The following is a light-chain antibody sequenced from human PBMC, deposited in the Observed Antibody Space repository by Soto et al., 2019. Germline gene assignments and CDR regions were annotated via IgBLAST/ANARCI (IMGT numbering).Light chain of an antibody. J-gene: IGLJ2*01. CDR1: XXNIGNNY. V-gene: IGLV1-51*01. CDR2: DSN. Sequence: QSVLTQPPSVSAAPXXXXTISCXXXXXNIGNNYVSWYQQLPGTAPKLLIYDSNKRPSGIPDRFSGSKSGTSATLGITGLQTGDEADYYCGTWDSSLSAVVFGGGTKLTVL. CDR3: GTWDSSLSAVV.